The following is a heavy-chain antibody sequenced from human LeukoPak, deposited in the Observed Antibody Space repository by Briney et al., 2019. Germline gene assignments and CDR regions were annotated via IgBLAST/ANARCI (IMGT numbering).Heavy chain of an antibody. CDR1: GFTFSRTA. CDR2: ISSSGSTI. CDR3: ARKGYNSMADY. V-gene: IGHV3-48*03. Sequence: PGGSLRLSCAASGFTFSRTAMSWVRQAPGKGLEWVSYISSSGSTIYYADSVKGRFTISRDNAKNSLYLQMNSLRAEDTAVYYCARKGYNSMADYWGQGTLVTVSS. D-gene: IGHD5-24*01. J-gene: IGHJ4*02.